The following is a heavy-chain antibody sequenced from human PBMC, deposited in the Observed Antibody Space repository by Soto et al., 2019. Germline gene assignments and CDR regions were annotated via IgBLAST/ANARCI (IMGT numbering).Heavy chain of an antibody. V-gene: IGHV1-18*04. Sequence: QVQLVQSGAEVKKPGASVKVSCKASGYTFTSYGISWVRQAPGQGLEWMGWISAYNGNTNYAQKLQGRVTMTTDTATSTAYMELRSLRSDDTAVYYCARDSPKWLGELLYRWYGMDVWGQGTTVTVSS. CDR3: ARDSPKWLGELLYRWYGMDV. D-gene: IGHD3-10*01. CDR1: GYTFTSYG. J-gene: IGHJ6*02. CDR2: ISAYNGNT.